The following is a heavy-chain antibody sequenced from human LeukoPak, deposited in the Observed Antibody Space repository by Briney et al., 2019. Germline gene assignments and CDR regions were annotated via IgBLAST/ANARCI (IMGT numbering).Heavy chain of an antibody. Sequence: SETLSLTCTVSGGSISSYYWNWIRQPAGKGLEWIGRIYTSGSTNYNPSLKSRVTMSVDTSKNQFSLKLSSVTAADTAVYYCARGGYYDFWSGYSFYYYMDVWGKGTTVTVSS. J-gene: IGHJ6*03. CDR3: ARGGYYDFWSGYSFYYYMDV. CDR1: GGSISSYY. CDR2: IYTSGST. D-gene: IGHD3-3*01. V-gene: IGHV4-4*07.